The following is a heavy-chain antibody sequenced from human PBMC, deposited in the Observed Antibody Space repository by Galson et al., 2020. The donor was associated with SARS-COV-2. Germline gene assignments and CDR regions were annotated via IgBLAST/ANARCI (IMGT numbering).Heavy chain of an antibody. V-gene: IGHV3-30*18. Sequence: GGSLRLSCAASGFTFSSYGMHWVRQAPGKGLEWVAVISYDGSNKYYADSVKGRFTISRDNSKNTLYLQMNSLRAEDTAVYYCAKDQQWLEIDYLGQGTLVTVSS. D-gene: IGHD6-19*01. J-gene: IGHJ4*02. CDR2: ISYDGSNK. CDR3: AKDQQWLEIDY. CDR1: GFTFSSYG.